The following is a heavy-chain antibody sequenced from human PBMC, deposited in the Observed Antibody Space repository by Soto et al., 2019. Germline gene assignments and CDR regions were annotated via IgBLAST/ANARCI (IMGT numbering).Heavy chain of an antibody. Sequence: EVQLLESGGELVQPGGSLRLSCAASGFTFSAYTMNWVRQAPGKGLDWVSAIVSGGTTYYADSVKGRFTIFRDDSTNTLYLQNNNMRAEDTALYSCAKRHTTVATPANYFNYWGQGTLVTVSS. CDR3: AKRHTTVATPANYFNY. J-gene: IGHJ4*02. CDR2: IVSGGTT. D-gene: IGHD1-1*01. V-gene: IGHV3-23*01. CDR1: GFTFSAYT.